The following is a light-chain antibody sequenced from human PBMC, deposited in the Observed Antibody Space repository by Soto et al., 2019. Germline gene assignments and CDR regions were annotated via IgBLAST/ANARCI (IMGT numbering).Light chain of an antibody. CDR3: QQYNNWPALT. V-gene: IGKV3D-15*01. Sequence: EIVMTQSPATLSVSPGERATLSCRASQSVSSNLAWYQQKPGQAPRLLIYVASTRATGIPARFSGSRSGTEFPLPISSLQSEDFAVYYCQQYNNWPALTFGGGTKVEI. CDR1: QSVSSN. J-gene: IGKJ4*01. CDR2: VAS.